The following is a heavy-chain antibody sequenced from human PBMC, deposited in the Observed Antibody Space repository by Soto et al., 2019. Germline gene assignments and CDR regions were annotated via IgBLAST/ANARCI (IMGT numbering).Heavy chain of an antibody. CDR3: ARDRLYESIAARQVLYYYYGMDV. CDR2: ISAHNGNT. V-gene: IGHV1-18*04. CDR1: GYTFSSYG. D-gene: IGHD6-6*01. J-gene: IGHJ6*02. Sequence: GASVKVSCKASGYTFSSYGISWVRQAPGQGLEWMGWISAHNGNTNYAQKLQGRVTMTTDTSTSTAYMELRSLRSDDTAVYYCARDRLYESIAARQVLYYYYGMDVWGQGTTVTVSS.